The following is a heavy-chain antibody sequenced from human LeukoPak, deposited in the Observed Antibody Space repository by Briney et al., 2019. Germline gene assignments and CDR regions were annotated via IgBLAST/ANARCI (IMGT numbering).Heavy chain of an antibody. CDR2: ISGSGGST. J-gene: IGHJ4*02. CDR3: AKFIYDFWSGYYSFDY. CDR1: GFTFSSYA. V-gene: IGHV3-23*01. Sequence: GGPLRLSCAASGFTFSSYAMSWVRQAPGKGLEWVSAISGSGGSTYYADSVKGRFTISRDNFKNTLYLQMNSLRAEDTAVYYCAKFIYDFWSGYYSFDYWGQGTLVTVSS. D-gene: IGHD3-3*01.